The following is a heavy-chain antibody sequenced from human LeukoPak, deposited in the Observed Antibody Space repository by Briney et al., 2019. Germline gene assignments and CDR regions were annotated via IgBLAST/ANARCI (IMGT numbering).Heavy chain of an antibody. V-gene: IGHV3-74*01. D-gene: IGHD3-3*01. Sequence: GGSLRLSCAASGFTFSSYWMHWVRHAPGKGLVWVSRINSDGSSTSYADSVKGRFTISRDNAKNTLYLQMNSLRAEDTAVYYCARDPAKPDYDFWSGTIYYYYYGMDVWGQGTTVTVSS. CDR3: ARDPAKPDYDFWSGTIYYYYYGMDV. CDR2: INSDGSST. CDR1: GFTFSSYW. J-gene: IGHJ6*02.